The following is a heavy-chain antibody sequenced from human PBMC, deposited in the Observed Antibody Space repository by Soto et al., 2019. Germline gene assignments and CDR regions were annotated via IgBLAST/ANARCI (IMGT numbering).Heavy chain of an antibody. D-gene: IGHD6-13*01. CDR1: GGSISSYY. J-gene: IGHJ4*02. CDR3: ARVQERAAAGTSSNPIDY. V-gene: IGHV4-59*01. Sequence: PSETLSLTCTVSGGSISSYYWSWIRQPPGKGLEWIGYIYYSGSTNYNPSLKSRVTISVDTSKNQFSLKLSSVTAADTAVYYCARVQERAAAGTSSNPIDYWGQGTLVTVSS. CDR2: IYYSGST.